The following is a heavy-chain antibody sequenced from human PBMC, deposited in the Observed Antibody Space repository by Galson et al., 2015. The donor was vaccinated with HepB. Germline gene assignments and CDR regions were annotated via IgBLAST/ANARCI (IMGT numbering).Heavy chain of an antibody. CDR3: ARGVLLWDGPDY. D-gene: IGHD3-10*01. J-gene: IGHJ4*02. V-gene: IGHV1-46*01. CDR1: GYEFTSYY. CDR2: INPSGGST. Sequence: SVKVCCKASGYEFTSYYMHWVRQAPGQGLEWMGIINPSGGSTDYAQKFQGRVTMTRDTSTSTVFMELSSLRSEDTAVYYCARGVLLWDGPDYWGQGTLVTVSS.